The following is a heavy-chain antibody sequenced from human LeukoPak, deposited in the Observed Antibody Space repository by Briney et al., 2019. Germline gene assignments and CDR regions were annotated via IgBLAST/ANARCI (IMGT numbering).Heavy chain of an antibody. J-gene: IGHJ4*02. D-gene: IGHD3-10*01. CDR3: ARQYYGSGSSRGFPDY. CDR2: ISAYNGNT. V-gene: IGHV1-18*01. CDR1: GYTFTSYG. Sequence: ASVKVSCKASGYTFTSYGISWVRQAPGQGLEWMGWISAYNGNTNYAQKLQGRVTMTTDTSTSTAYMELRSLRSDDTAVYCCARQYYGSGSSRGFPDYWGQGTLVTVSS.